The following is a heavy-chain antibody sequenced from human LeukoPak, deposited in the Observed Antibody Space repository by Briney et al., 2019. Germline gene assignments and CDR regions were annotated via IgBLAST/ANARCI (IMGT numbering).Heavy chain of an antibody. CDR2: IIPIFGTA. Sequence: GASVKVSCKASGGTFSSYAISWVRQAPGQGLEWMGGIIPIFGTANYAQKFQGRVTITADESTSTAYMELSSLRSEDTAVYYCARENCSGGSCYNHLGYWGQGTLVTVSS. J-gene: IGHJ4*02. D-gene: IGHD2-15*01. V-gene: IGHV1-69*13. CDR3: ARENCSGGSCYNHLGY. CDR1: GGTFSSYA.